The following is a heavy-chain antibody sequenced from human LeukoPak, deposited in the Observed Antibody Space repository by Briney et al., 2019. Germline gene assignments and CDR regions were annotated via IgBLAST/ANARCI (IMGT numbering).Heavy chain of an antibody. CDR1: GFTFSSYG. CDR2: IRYDGSNK. D-gene: IGHD5-18*01. CDR3: AIKGYSYGYDAFDI. Sequence: GGSLRLSCAASGFTFSSYGMHWVRQAPGKGLEWVAFIRYDGSNKYYADSVKGRFTISRDNSKNTLYLQMNSLRAEDTAVYYCAIKGYSYGYDAFDIWGQGTMVTVSS. J-gene: IGHJ3*02. V-gene: IGHV3-30*02.